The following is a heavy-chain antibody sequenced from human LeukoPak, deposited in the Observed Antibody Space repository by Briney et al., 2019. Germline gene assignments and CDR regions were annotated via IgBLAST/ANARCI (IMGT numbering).Heavy chain of an antibody. CDR1: GGTFSSYA. Sequence: ASVKVSCKASGGTFSSYAINWVRQAPGQGLEWMGWISAYNGNTNYAQKLQGRVTMTTDTSTSTAYMELRSLRSDDTAVYYCARVPFPDSSSYGYWGQGTLVTVSS. J-gene: IGHJ4*02. D-gene: IGHD6-13*01. V-gene: IGHV1-18*01. CDR2: ISAYNGNT. CDR3: ARVPFPDSSSYGY.